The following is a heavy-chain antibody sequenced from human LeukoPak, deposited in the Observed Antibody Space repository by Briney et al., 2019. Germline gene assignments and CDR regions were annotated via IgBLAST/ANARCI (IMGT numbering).Heavy chain of an antibody. D-gene: IGHD6-19*01. CDR2: ISGSGGST. J-gene: IGHJ4*02. V-gene: IGHV3-23*01. CDR3: AKVPYSSGWYWFNY. Sequence: GGSLRLSCAASGFTFSSYAMSWVRQAPGKGLEWVSAISGSGGSTYYADSVKGRFTISRDNSKNTLYLRMNSLRAEDTAVYYCAKVPYSSGWYWFNYWGQGTLVTVSS. CDR1: GFTFSSYA.